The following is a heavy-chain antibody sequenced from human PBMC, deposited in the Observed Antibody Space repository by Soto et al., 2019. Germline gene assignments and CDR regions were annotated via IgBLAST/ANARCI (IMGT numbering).Heavy chain of an antibody. V-gene: IGHV4-31*03. Sequence: SETLSLTCTVSGGSISSGSYHWSWIRQHPGKGLEWIGNIYYSGSSYYNPSLKSRATISIDTSKDQFSLRLGSVTAADTAVYYCARVEGSSYYFLPDCWGRGPLVTCSS. CDR2: IYYSGSS. CDR1: GGSISSGSYH. CDR3: ARVEGSSYYFLPDC. D-gene: IGHD1-26*01. J-gene: IGHJ4*02.